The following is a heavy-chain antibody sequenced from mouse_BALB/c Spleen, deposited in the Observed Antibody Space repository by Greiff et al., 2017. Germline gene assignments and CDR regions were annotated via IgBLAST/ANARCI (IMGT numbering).Heavy chain of an antibody. CDR1: GYAFSSYW. Sequence: VQLQQSGAELVRPGSSVKISCKASGYAFSSYWMNWVKQRPGQGLEWIGQIYPGDGDTNYNGKFKGKATLTADKSSSTAYMQLSSLTSEDSAVYFCAREGDYDYDGRYAMDYWGQGTLVTVSA. J-gene: IGHJ3*01. CDR3: AREGDYDYDGRYAMDY. V-gene: IGHV1-80*01. D-gene: IGHD2-4*01. CDR2: IYPGDGDT.